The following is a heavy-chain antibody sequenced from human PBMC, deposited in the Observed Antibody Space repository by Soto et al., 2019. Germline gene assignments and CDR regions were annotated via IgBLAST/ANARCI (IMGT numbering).Heavy chain of an antibody. CDR3: VKEGTPYVWGSAGNYYYGMDV. V-gene: IGHV3-64D*08. Sequence: GGSLRLSCSASGFTFSSYAMHWVRQAPGKGLEYVSAISSNGGSTYYADSVKGRFTISRDNSKNTLYLQMSSLRAEDTAVYYCVKEGTPYVWGSAGNYYYGMDVWGQGTTVTVSS. J-gene: IGHJ6*02. CDR2: ISSNGGST. D-gene: IGHD3-16*01. CDR1: GFTFSSYA.